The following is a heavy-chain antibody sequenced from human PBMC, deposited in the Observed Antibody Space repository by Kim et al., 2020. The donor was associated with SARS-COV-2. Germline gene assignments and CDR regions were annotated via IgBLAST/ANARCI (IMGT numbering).Heavy chain of an antibody. J-gene: IGHJ5*02. Sequence: SETLSLTCTVSGGSISSSSYYWGWIRQPPGKGLEWIGSIYYSGSTYYNPSLKSRVTISVDTSKNQFSLKLSSVTAADTAVYYCARDAPLPGRSGYSSSWTRSNWFDPWGQGTLVTVSS. CDR2: IYYSGST. CDR3: ARDAPLPGRSGYSSSWTRSNWFDP. D-gene: IGHD6-13*01. V-gene: IGHV4-39*07. CDR1: GGSISSSSYY.